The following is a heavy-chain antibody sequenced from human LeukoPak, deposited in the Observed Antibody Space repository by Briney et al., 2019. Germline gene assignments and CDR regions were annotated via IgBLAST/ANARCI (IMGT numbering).Heavy chain of an antibody. V-gene: IGHV1-24*01. J-gene: IGHJ4*02. D-gene: IGHD3-22*01. CDR3: ATGDSRGYPDY. CDR1: GYTLTELA. Sequence: ASVKVSCNVSGYTLTELAMHWARQAPGKGLEWMGGFNPKDGETIYSQKLQGRVTMSGDTSTDTVYMELSSLRPEDTAVYYCATGDSRGYPDYWGQGTLVTVSS. CDR2: FNPKDGET.